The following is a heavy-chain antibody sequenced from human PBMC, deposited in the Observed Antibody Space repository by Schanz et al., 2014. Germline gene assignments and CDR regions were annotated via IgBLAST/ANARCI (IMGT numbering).Heavy chain of an antibody. D-gene: IGHD1-26*01. CDR3: ARDMTSMGESGFYYYDMDV. J-gene: IGHJ6*02. CDR2: VWSDGNTK. V-gene: IGHV3-33*01. Sequence: QVQLVESGGGVVRPGRSLRLSCATSGFTFSRFGMHWVRQAPGKGPEWVALVWSDGNTKYYVDSVKGRFTISRDNSMNTLHLQKDGLRVEDTAVYYCARDMTSMGESGFYYYDMDVWGQGTTATVSS. CDR1: GFTFSRFG.